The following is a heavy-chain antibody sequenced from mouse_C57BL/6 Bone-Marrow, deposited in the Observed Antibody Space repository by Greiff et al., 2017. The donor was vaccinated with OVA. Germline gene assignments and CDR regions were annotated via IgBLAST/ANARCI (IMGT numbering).Heavy chain of an antibody. CDR2: IWTGGGT. V-gene: IGHV2-9-1*01. J-gene: IGHJ2*01. CDR3: ARNPLYYYLYYFDY. D-gene: IGHD1-1*01. CDR1: GFSLTSYA. Sequence: QVQLKESGPGLVAPSQSLSITCTVSGFSLTSYAISWVRQPPGKGLEWLGVIWTGGGTNYNSALKSRLSISKDNSKSQVFLKMNSLQTDDNARYYCARNPLYYYLYYFDYWGQGTTLTVSS.